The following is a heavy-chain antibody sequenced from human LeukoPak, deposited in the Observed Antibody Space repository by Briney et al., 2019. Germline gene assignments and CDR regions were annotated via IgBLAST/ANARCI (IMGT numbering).Heavy chain of an antibody. J-gene: IGHJ3*02. Sequence: ASVKVSCKASGYTFTGYYMHWVRQAPGQGLEWMGWINPNSGGTDYAQKFQGRVTMTRDKSISTAYMELSRLRSDDTAVYYCAREGIAVAGHGAFDIWGQGTMVTVSS. CDR2: INPNSGGT. CDR1: GYTFTGYY. D-gene: IGHD6-19*01. V-gene: IGHV1-2*02. CDR3: AREGIAVAGHGAFDI.